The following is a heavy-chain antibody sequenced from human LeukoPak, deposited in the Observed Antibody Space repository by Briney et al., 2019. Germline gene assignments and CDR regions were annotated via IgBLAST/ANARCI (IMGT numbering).Heavy chain of an antibody. CDR3: ARQPYSSSYYFDY. Sequence: PSETLSLTCTVSGGSISGYYWSWIRQPAGKGLEWVGRIYTSGSTNYNPSLKSRVTMSVDTSKNQFSLKLTSVTAADTAVYYCARQPYSSSYYFDYWGQRTLVTVSS. CDR1: GGSISGYY. J-gene: IGHJ4*02. V-gene: IGHV4-4*07. CDR2: IYTSGST. D-gene: IGHD6-6*01.